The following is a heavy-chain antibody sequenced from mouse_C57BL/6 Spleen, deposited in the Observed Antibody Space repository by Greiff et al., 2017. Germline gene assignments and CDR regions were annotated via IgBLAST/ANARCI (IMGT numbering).Heavy chain of an antibody. Sequence: EVQVVESGGGLVQPKGSLKLSCAASGFSFTTYAMNWVRQAPGKGLEWVARIRSKSNNYATYYADSVKDRFTISRDDSESMLYLQMNKLKTEDTAMYYCVSNYGNYGAMDYWGQGTSVTVSS. CDR3: VSNYGNYGAMDY. CDR2: IRSKSNNYAT. CDR1: GFSFTTYA. J-gene: IGHJ4*01. V-gene: IGHV10-1*01. D-gene: IGHD2-1*01.